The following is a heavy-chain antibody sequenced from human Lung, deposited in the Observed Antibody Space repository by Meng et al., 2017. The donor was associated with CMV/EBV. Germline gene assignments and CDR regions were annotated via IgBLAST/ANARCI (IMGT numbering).Heavy chain of an antibody. V-gene: IGHV4-34*01. CDR1: GGSFSGYY. J-gene: IGHJ6*02. D-gene: IGHD6-13*01. CDR3: ARAGQQLVSYYYYYYGMDV. Sequence: GSLRLXCAVYGGSFSGYYWSWIRQPPGKGLEWIGEINHSGSTNYNPSLKSRVTISVDTSKNQFSLKLSSVTAADTAVYYCARAGQQLVSYYYYYYGMDVWGQETTVTVSS. CDR2: INHSGST.